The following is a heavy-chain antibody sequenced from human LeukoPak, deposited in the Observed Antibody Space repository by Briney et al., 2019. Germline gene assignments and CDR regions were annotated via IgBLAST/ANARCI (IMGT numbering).Heavy chain of an antibody. J-gene: IGHJ4*02. D-gene: IGHD6-19*01. CDR3: ASPRYSSGWEFDY. CDR1: GGTFSSYA. CDR2: IIPIFGTA. Sequence: SVKVSCKASGGTFSSYAISWVRQAPGQGLEWMGGIIPIFGTANYAQKFQGRVTITADESTSTAYMELSSLRSEDTAVYYCASPRYSSGWEFDYWGQGTLVTVSS. V-gene: IGHV1-69*13.